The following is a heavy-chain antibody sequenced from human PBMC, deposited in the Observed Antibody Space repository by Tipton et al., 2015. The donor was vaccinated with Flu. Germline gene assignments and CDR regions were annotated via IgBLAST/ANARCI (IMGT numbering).Heavy chain of an antibody. D-gene: IGHD5-18*01. CDR1: GYSISSGSY. V-gene: IGHV4-38-2*01. Sequence: TLSLTCAVSGYSISSGSYWAWIRQPPGEGLEWIGCISHSATTYYTPSLRSRVSISWDTSRNQFSLRLSSVTAADTAVYYCARRGYSYGWVDYWGQGTLVTVSS. J-gene: IGHJ4*02. CDR3: ARRGYSYGWVDY. CDR2: ISHSATT.